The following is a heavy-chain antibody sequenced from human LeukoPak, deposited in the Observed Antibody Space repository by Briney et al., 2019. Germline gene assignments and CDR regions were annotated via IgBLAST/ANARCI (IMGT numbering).Heavy chain of an antibody. V-gene: IGHV4-34*01. D-gene: IGHD3-16*01. CDR2: INHSGST. CDR1: GGSFSGYY. J-gene: IGHJ4*02. CDR3: ASLRGSRDY. Sequence: SSETLSLTCAVYGGSFSGYYWSWIRQPPGKGLEWIGEINHSGSTNYNPSLKSRVTISVDTSKNQFSLKLGSVTAADTAVYYCASLRGSRDYWGQGTLATVSS.